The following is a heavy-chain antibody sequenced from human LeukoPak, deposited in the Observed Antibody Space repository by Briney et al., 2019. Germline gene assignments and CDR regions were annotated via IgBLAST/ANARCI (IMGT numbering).Heavy chain of an antibody. CDR2: INPSGGST. Sequence: ASVKVSCKASGYTFTGYYMHWVRQAPGQGLEWMGIINPSGGSTSYAQKFQGRVTMTRDTSTSTVYMELSSLRSEDTAVYYCARDPNSSGWYRNWFDPWGQGTLVTVSS. V-gene: IGHV1-46*01. CDR1: GYTFTGYY. D-gene: IGHD6-19*01. CDR3: ARDPNSSGWYRNWFDP. J-gene: IGHJ5*02.